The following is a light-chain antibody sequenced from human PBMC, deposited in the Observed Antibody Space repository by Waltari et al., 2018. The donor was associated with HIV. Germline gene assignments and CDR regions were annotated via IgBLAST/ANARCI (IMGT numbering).Light chain of an antibody. CDR2: DDS. V-gene: IGLV3-21*02. CDR3: QVWDSSTDLRV. J-gene: IGLJ2*01. CDR1: NIGSKG. Sequence: SYVLTQPPSVSVAPGQTARITCGGNNIGSKGVHWYQQKPSQAPVLVVYDDSDRPSGIPERFSGSSSWNTATLTISRVEAGDEADFYCQVWDSSTDLRVFGGGTKLTV.